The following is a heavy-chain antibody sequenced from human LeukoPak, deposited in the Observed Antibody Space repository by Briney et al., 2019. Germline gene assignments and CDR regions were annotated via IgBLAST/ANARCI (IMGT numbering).Heavy chain of an antibody. CDR2: IYTSGST. D-gene: IGHD6-13*01. J-gene: IGHJ4*02. Sequence: SETLSLTCTVSGGSISSYYWNWIRQPAGKGVEWIGRIYTSGSTNYNPYLKSRVTMSVDTSKKQFSLKLSSVTAADTAVYYCAREPLTTHHLGIAADGFDYWGQGILVTVSS. CDR1: GGSISSYY. CDR3: AREPLTTHHLGIAADGFDY. V-gene: IGHV4-4*07.